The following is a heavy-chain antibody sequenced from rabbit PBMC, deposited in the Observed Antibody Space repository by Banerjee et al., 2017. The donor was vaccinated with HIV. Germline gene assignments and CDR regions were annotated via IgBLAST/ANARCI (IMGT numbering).Heavy chain of an antibody. D-gene: IGHD6-1*01. CDR2: INTSSGNT. CDR3: GRDRDGDAGYGSLAL. CDR1: GFDLSSSYW. Sequence: QSLEESGGDLVKPGASLTLTCTASGFDLSSSYWICWVRQAPGKGLEWIACINTSSGNTVYATWAKGRFTISKTSWTTVTLQMTSLTVADTATYFCGRDRDGDAGYGSLALWGPGTLVTVS. V-gene: IGHV1S40*01. J-gene: IGHJ4*01.